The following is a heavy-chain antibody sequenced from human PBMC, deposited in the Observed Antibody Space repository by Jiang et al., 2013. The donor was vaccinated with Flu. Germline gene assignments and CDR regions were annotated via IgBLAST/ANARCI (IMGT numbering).Heavy chain of an antibody. CDR3: ATAGGHDYYNTRGYPKFDY. V-gene: IGHV4-34*01. CDR2: INHGGST. J-gene: IGHJ4*02. Sequence: ALLKPSETLSLTCAVYGGSLSGYYWSWIRQPPGKGLEWIGEINHGGSTNYNPSLKSRVTISVDTSKNQFSLNLSSVTAADTAVYYCATAGGHDYYNTRGYPKFDYWGQGTLVTVSS. D-gene: IGHD3-22*01. CDR1: GGSLSGYY.